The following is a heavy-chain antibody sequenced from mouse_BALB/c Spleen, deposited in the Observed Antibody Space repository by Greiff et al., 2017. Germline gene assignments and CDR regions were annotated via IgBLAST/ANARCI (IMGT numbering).Heavy chain of an antibody. J-gene: IGHJ2*01. D-gene: IGHD1-1*01. CDR2: IYPGSGNT. Sequence: QVQLKESGPELVKPGASVKISCKASGYTFTDFYINWVKQKPGQGLEWIGWIYPGSGNTKYNEKFKGKATLTVDTSSSTAYMQLSSLTSEDTAVYFCARNYGSGYFDYWGQGTTLTVSS. CDR3: ARNYGSGYFDY. V-gene: IGHV1-84*02. CDR1: GYTFTDFY.